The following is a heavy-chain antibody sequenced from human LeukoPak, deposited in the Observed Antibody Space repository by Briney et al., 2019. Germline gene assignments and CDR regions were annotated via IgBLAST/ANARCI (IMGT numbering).Heavy chain of an antibody. Sequence: GASVKVSCKASGGTFSSYAISWVRQAPGQGLEWMGGIIPIFGTANYAQKFQGRVTITADESTSTAYMELSSLRSEDTAVYYCARAFWDCSSTSCYSSWFDPWGQGTLVTVYS. CDR2: IIPIFGTA. J-gene: IGHJ5*02. D-gene: IGHD2-2*01. CDR3: ARAFWDCSSTSCYSSWFDP. CDR1: GGTFSSYA. V-gene: IGHV1-69*13.